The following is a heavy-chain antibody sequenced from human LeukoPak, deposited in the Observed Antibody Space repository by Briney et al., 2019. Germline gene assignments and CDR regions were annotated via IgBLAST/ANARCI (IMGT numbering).Heavy chain of an antibody. CDR3: ASGREYCSGGSCYSSDDAFDI. CDR2: INPNSGGT. D-gene: IGHD2-15*01. V-gene: IGHV1-2*02. J-gene: IGHJ3*02. CDR1: GYTFTGYY. Sequence: ASVKVSCKASGYTFTGYYMHWVRQAPGQGLEWMGWINPNSGGTNYAQKFQGRVTMTRATSISTAYMELSRLRSDDTAVYYCASGREYCSGGSCYSSDDAFDIWGQGTMVAVSS.